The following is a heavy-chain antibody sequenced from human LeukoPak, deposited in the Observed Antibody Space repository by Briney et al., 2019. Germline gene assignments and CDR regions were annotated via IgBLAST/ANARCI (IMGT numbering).Heavy chain of an antibody. CDR1: GFTFSNYG. CDR2: ITGIVNST. D-gene: IGHD2-15*01. J-gene: IGHJ4*02. V-gene: IGHV3-23*01. Sequence: GGSLRLSCAASGFTFSNYGMSWVRQAPGKGLEWVSTITGIVNSTYYADSVKGRFTISRDHSKNTLYLQMNSLRAEDTAVHYCAKGRGYCSGGSCYSDYWGQGTLVTVSS. CDR3: AKGRGYCSGGSCYSDY.